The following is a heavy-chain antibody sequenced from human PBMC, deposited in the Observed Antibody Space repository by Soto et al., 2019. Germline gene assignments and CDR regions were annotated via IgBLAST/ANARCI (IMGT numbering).Heavy chain of an antibody. CDR3: ARGSDGYKTASDYGMDV. J-gene: IGHJ6*02. CDR1: GFTFSSYS. Sequence: GGSLRLSCAASGFTFSSYSMNWVRQAPGKGLEWVSSISSSSSYIYYADSVKGRFTISRDNAKNSLYLQMNSLRAEDTAVYYCARGSDGYKTASDYGMDVWGQGTTVTVSS. V-gene: IGHV3-21*04. CDR2: ISSSSSYI. D-gene: IGHD5-12*01.